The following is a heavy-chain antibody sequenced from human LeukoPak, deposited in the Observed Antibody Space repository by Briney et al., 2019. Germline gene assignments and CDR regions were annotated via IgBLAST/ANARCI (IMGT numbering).Heavy chain of an antibody. V-gene: IGHV4-59*08. CDR3: ARLHGYSSGVLEY. CDR1: GGSMSSYY. J-gene: IGHJ4*02. Sequence: SETLSLTCTVSGGSMSSYYWSWIRQPPGKGLEWIGYIYYSGSTNYNPSLKSRVTISIDTSKNQFSLKVSSVTAADTAVYYCARLHGYSSGVLEYWGQGALGTVSS. D-gene: IGHD6-19*01. CDR2: IYYSGST.